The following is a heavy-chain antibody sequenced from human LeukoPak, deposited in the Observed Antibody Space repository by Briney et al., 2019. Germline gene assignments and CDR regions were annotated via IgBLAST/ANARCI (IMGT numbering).Heavy chain of an antibody. V-gene: IGHV3-23*01. CDR1: GFTFSNYA. CDR3: AKDTGYNYGYDY. D-gene: IGHD5-18*01. CDR2: VSGSGDST. J-gene: IGHJ4*02. Sequence: PGRSLRLSCSTSGFTFSNYAMTWVRQAPGMGLEWVSLVSGSGDSTYYADSVKGRFTISRDNSKNMLYLQMNSLRAEDTAIYYCAKDTGYNYGYDYWGQGTLATVSS.